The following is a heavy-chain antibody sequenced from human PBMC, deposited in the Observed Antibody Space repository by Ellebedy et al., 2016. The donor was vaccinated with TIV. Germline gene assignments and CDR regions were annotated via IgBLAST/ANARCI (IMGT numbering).Heavy chain of an antibody. CDR1: GGSFSTYA. CDR3: ARGSRDGYNYDFDY. CDR2: LLPIFGTT. Sequence: AASVKVSCKASGGSFSTYAISWVRQAPGQRLEWMGGLLPIFGTTEYAQKFQGRVTITADASTSTTYMELSSLRSEDTAVYYCARGSRDGYNYDFDYWGQGTLVTVSS. D-gene: IGHD5-24*01. J-gene: IGHJ4*02. V-gene: IGHV1-69*13.